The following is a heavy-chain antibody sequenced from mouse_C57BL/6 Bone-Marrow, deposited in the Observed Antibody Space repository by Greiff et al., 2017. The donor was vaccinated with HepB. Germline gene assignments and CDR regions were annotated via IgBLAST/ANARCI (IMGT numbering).Heavy chain of an antibody. CDR3: AREICDGYVLFDY. D-gene: IGHD2-3*01. CDR2: INPSSGYT. J-gene: IGHJ2*01. V-gene: IGHV1-7*01. Sequence: QVQLQQSGAELAKPGASVKLSCKASGYTFTSYWMHWVKQRPGQGLEWIGYINPSSGYTKYNQKFKDKATLTADKSSSTAYMQLSSLTYEDSAVYDCAREICDGYVLFDYWGQGTTLTVSS. CDR1: GYTFTSYW.